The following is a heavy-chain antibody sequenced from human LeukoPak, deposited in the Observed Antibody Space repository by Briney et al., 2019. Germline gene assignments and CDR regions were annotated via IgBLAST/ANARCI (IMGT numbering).Heavy chain of an antibody. J-gene: IGHJ4*02. CDR2: ISYDGSNK. CDR3: AKGYDFWSGGIDY. Sequence: PGGSLRLSCAASGFTFSSYGMHWVRQAPGKGLEWVAVISYDGSNKYYADSVKGRFTISRDNSKNTLYLQMNSLRAEDTAVYHCAKGYDFWSGGIDYWGKGTLVTVS. V-gene: IGHV3-30*18. D-gene: IGHD3-3*01. CDR1: GFTFSSYG.